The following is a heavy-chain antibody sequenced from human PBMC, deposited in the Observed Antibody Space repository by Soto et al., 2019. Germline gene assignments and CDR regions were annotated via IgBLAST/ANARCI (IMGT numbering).Heavy chain of an antibody. CDR3: AKDLSWGQCDY. J-gene: IGHJ4*02. D-gene: IGHD3-16*01. Sequence: EVQLVESGGGLVQPGGSLRLSCAASGFTFSSYWMHWVRQDPGKGLVWVSSIKTDGTATQYADSVKGRFTVSRDNAKNTRYLQMNSLRAEDTAVYYCAKDLSWGQCDYWGQGTLVTVSS. V-gene: IGHV3-74*03. CDR1: GFTFSSYW. CDR2: IKTDGTAT.